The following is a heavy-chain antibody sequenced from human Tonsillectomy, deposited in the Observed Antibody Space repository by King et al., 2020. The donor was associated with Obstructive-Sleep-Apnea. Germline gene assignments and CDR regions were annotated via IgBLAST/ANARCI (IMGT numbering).Heavy chain of an antibody. V-gene: IGHV4-61*01. Sequence: QLQESGPGLVKPSETLSLTCTVSGGSVSSGSYYWSWIRQPPGKGLEWIGDIYYSGSTNYNPSLKSRVTISVDTSKNQFSLKLSSVTAADTAVFYCARDRRRYYDRSGYVDYFDYWGQGILVTVSS. CDR3: ARDRRRYYDRSGYVDYFDY. CDR1: GGSVSSGSYY. CDR2: IYYSGST. D-gene: IGHD3-22*01. J-gene: IGHJ4*02.